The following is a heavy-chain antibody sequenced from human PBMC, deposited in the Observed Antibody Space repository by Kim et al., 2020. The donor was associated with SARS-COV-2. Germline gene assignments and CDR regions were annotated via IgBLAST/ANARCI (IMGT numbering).Heavy chain of an antibody. J-gene: IGHJ3*02. CDR3: ARGGSVRGVTRAFDI. D-gene: IGHD3-10*02. V-gene: IGHV3-13*01. CDR1: GFTLSSYD. CDR2: IGTAGDT. Sequence: GGSLRLSCAASGFTLSSYDMHWVRQATGKGLEWVSAIGTAGDTYYPGSVKGRFTISRENAKNSLYLQMNSLRAGDTAVYYCARGGSVRGVTRAFDIWGQGTMVTVSS.